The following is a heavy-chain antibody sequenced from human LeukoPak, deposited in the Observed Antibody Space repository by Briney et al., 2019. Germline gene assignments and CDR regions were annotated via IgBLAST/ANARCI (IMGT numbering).Heavy chain of an antibody. J-gene: IGHJ5*02. CDR2: VYYHGGT. Sequence: PSETLSLTCTVSGGSFSSGSYYWSWIRQPPGKGLEWIGYVYYHGGTNYNPSLKSRVTISVDTSKNQFSLKLSSVTAADTAVYYCARGSHIWFDPWGQGTLVTVSS. CDR3: ARGSHIWFDP. D-gene: IGHD3-10*01. CDR1: GGSFSSGSYY. V-gene: IGHV4-61*01.